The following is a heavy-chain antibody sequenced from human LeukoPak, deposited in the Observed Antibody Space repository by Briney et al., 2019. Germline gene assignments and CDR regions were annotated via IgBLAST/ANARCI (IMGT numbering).Heavy chain of an antibody. V-gene: IGHV4-4*07. CDR2: IYTSGTT. CDR1: GGSVTSYY. Sequence: SETLSLTCTVSGGSVTSYYWSWIRQPAGKGLEWIGHIYTSGTTNYNPSLKSRVTMSVDTSKNQFSLKLSSVTAADTAVYYCARDRRIENQLVYDSRWFDPWGQGTLVTVSS. CDR3: ARDRRIENQLVYDSRWFDP. J-gene: IGHJ5*02. D-gene: IGHD2-2*02.